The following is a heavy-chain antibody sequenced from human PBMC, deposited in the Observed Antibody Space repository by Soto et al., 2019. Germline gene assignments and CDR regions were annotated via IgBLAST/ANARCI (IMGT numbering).Heavy chain of an antibody. CDR2: IQSDGSSP. D-gene: IGHD2-21*02. CDR1: GFTFNYYW. V-gene: IGHV3-74*01. Sequence: EVQLVESGGGLVQPGGSLRLSCVASGFTFNYYWMHWVRQAPGKGLVWVSRIQSDGSSPDYVDSVKGRFTISRDNAKSTLYLQMTHLRAEDTAVYYCARGGDPDYWGQGTLVTVSS. J-gene: IGHJ4*02. CDR3: ARGGDPDY.